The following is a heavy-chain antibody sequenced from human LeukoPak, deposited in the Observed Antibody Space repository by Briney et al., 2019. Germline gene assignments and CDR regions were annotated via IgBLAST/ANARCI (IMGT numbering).Heavy chain of an antibody. D-gene: IGHD5-12*01. Sequence: LVKVSCKASGYTFTSYGISWVRQAPGQGLEWMGRIIPILGIANYAQKFQGRVTITADKSTSTAYMELSSLRSEDTAVYYCARSENRLGGCQPRAGLEYWGQGTLVTVSS. CDR3: ARSENRLGGCQPRAGLEY. J-gene: IGHJ4*02. CDR2: IIPILGIA. CDR1: GYTFTSYG. V-gene: IGHV1-69*04.